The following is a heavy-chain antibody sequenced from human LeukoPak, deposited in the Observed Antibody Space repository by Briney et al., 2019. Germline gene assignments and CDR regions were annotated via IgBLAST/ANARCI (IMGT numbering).Heavy chain of an antibody. CDR2: ISSSSSYI. CDR1: GFTFSSYS. D-gene: IGHD6-13*01. J-gene: IGHJ4*02. CDR3: ARDLVVSIGIAAAATGY. Sequence: GGSLRLSCAASGFTFSSYSMNWVRQAPGKGLEWVSSISSSSSYIYYADSVKGRFTISRDNAKNSLYLQMNSLRAEDTAVYCCARDLVVSIGIAAAATGYWGQGTLVTVSS. V-gene: IGHV3-21*01.